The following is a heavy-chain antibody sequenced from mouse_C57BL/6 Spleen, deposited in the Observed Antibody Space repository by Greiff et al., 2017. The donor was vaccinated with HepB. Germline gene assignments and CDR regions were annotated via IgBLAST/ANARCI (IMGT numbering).Heavy chain of an antibody. D-gene: IGHD1-1*01. CDR1: GFTFSDYG. Sequence: QLQESGGGLVKPGGSLKLSCAASGFTFSDYGMHWVRQALAKGLEWVAYISSGSSTIYYADTVKGRFTISRDNAKNTLFLQMTSLRSEDTAMYYCASYYYGSSYVGYAMDYWGQGTSVTVSS. V-gene: IGHV5-17*01. CDR3: ASYYYGSSYVGYAMDY. CDR2: ISSGSSTI. J-gene: IGHJ4*01.